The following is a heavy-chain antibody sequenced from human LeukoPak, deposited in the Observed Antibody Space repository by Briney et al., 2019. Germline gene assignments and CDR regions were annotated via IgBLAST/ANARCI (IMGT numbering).Heavy chain of an antibody. CDR3: AKDKGIAAAPLDYMDV. V-gene: IGHV3-23*01. Sequence: GGSLRLSCAASGFTFSSYAMSWVRQAPGKGLEWVSAISGSGGSTYYADSVKGRFTVSRDNSKNTLYLQMNSLRAEDTAVYYCAKDKGIAAAPLDYMDVWGKGTTVTVSS. CDR1: GFTFSSYA. J-gene: IGHJ6*03. D-gene: IGHD6-13*01. CDR2: ISGSGGST.